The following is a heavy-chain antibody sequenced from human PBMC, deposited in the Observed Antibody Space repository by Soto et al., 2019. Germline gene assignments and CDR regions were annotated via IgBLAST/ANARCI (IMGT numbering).Heavy chain of an antibody. J-gene: IGHJ3*02. V-gene: IGHV3-11*01. Sequence: PGGSLRLSCAASGLTFSDCYMNWIRQAPGKGLEWVSYISSSGSSINYAGSVKGRFTISRDNAKNSLYLQMNSLRAEDTAMYYCARDADILTGSDAFDIWGQGTMVTVSS. CDR2: ISSSGSSI. CDR1: GLTFSDCY. CDR3: ARDADILTGSDAFDI. D-gene: IGHD3-9*01.